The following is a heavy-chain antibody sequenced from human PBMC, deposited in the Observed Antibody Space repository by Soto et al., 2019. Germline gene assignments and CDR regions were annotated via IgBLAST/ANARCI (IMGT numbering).Heavy chain of an antibody. J-gene: IGHJ3*02. CDR2: ISWNSGSI. CDR3: AKDKMVYAIGNDAFDI. Sequence: EVQLVESGGGLVQPGRSLRLSCAASGFTFDDYAMHWVRQAPGKGLEWVSGISWNSGSIGYADSVKGRFTISRDNAKNSLYLQMNSLRAEDTALYYCAKDKMVYAIGNDAFDIWGQGTMVTVSS. V-gene: IGHV3-9*01. CDR1: GFTFDDYA. D-gene: IGHD2-8*01.